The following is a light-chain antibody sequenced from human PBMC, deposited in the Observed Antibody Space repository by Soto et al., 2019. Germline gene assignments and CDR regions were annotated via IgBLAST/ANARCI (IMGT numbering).Light chain of an antibody. CDR2: DTS. CDR3: QQRSTWPHHS. CDR1: QSVSNY. V-gene: IGKV3-11*02. J-gene: IGKJ2*03. Sequence: EIVLTQSPATLSLSPGQRATLSCRASQSVSNYLGWYHKKPGQAPRLLIYDTSNRATGIPSRFSGSGSGRDVTLTISSLEPEDCAVYYCQQRSTWPHHSFGQGTKLEIK.